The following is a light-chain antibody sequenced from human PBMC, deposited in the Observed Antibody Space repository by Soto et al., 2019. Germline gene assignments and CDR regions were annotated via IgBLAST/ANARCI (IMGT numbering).Light chain of an antibody. Sequence: EIVLTQSPGTLSLSPGERATLSCRASQSVSSYLAWYQQKPGQAPRLLLYGAPIRATGIPDRFSGSESGTDFTLTISRLEPADFAVYYCQYYGSSSTFGQGTKVDIK. V-gene: IGKV3-20*01. CDR2: GAP. CDR3: QYYGSSST. J-gene: IGKJ1*01. CDR1: QSVSSY.